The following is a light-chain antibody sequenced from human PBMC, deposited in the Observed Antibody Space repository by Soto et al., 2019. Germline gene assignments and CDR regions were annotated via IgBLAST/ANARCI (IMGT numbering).Light chain of an antibody. CDR1: QSINRW. V-gene: IGKV1-5*03. Sequence: DIQMTQSPSTLSASVGDRVTITCRASQSINRWFSCYQQKPGKAPKLLIYEASILESGVPSRFSGSGSGTEFTLTSSILQPEDETTYCCQQYNSYWTFGQGTKVDIK. CDR3: QQYNSYWT. CDR2: EAS. J-gene: IGKJ1*01.